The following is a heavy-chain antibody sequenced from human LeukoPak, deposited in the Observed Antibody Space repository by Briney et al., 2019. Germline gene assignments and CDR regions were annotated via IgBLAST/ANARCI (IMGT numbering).Heavy chain of an antibody. CDR1: GFTVSGNY. J-gene: IGHJ4*02. Sequence: PGGSLRLSCAVSGFTVSGNYMSWIRQAPGKGLEWVSLIYSDDTTLYADSVKGRFTISRDISKNTLYLQMSSLRAEDTAVYYCASFDYGEVYWGQGTLVTVSS. D-gene: IGHD4-17*01. CDR3: ASFDYGEVY. V-gene: IGHV3-53*01. CDR2: IYSDDTT.